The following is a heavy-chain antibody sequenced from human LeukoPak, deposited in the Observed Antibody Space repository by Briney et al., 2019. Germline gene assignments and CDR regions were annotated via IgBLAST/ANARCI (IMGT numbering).Heavy chain of an antibody. D-gene: IGHD5-12*01. V-gene: IGHV4-59*01. J-gene: IGHJ5*02. Sequence: PSETLSLTCTVSGGSISSYYWSWIRQPPGKGLEWIGYIYYSGSTKYNPSLKSRGTILVETSKKQFSLKLRSVTAADTAGECCAGLGGYPMYNWFDPWGQGTLVTVSS. CDR1: GGSISSYY. CDR2: IYYSGST. CDR3: AGLGGYPMYNWFDP.